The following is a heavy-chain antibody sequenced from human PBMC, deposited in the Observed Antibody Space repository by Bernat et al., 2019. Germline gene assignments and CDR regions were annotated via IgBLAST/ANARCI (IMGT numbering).Heavy chain of an antibody. CDR1: GFTFSSYS. Sequence: EVQLVESGGGLVKPGGSLRLSCAASGFTFSSYSMNWVRQAPGKGLEWVSSISSSSSYIYYADSVKGRFTISRDNAKNSLYLQMNSLRAEDTAVYYCASLRFLEWLLEYDAFDIWGQGTMVTVSS. J-gene: IGHJ3*02. CDR2: ISSSSSYI. CDR3: ASLRFLEWLLEYDAFDI. D-gene: IGHD3-3*01. V-gene: IGHV3-21*01.